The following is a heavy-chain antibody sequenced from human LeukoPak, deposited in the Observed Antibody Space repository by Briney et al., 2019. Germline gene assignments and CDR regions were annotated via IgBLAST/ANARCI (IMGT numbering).Heavy chain of an antibody. J-gene: IGHJ6*03. CDR2: INHSGST. CDR1: GGSFSGYY. D-gene: IGHD4-11*01. V-gene: IGHV4-34*01. Sequence: PSETLSLTCAVYGGSFSGYYWSLIRQPPGKGLEWIGEINHSGSTNYNPSLKSRVTISVDTSKNQFSLKLSSVTAADTAVYYCARAPVTTGPYYYYYYYMDVWGKGTTVTVSS. CDR3: ARAPVTTGPYYYYYYYMDV.